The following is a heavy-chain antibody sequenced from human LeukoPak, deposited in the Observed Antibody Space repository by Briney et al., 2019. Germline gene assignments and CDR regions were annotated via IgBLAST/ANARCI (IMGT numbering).Heavy chain of an antibody. CDR2: INHSGST. Sequence: SQTLSLTCTVSGGSISSGAYYWSWIRQPPGKGLEWIGEINHSGSTNYNPSLKGRVTLSVDTSKNQFPLKLSSVTAADTAVYYCARVAKNYDFWSGYYGALGWFDPWGQGTLVTVSS. D-gene: IGHD3-3*01. CDR3: ARVAKNYDFWSGYYGALGWFDP. V-gene: IGHV4-39*06. J-gene: IGHJ5*02. CDR1: GGSISSGAYY.